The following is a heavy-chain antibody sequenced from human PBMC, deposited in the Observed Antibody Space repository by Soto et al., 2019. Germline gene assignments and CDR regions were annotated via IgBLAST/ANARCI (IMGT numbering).Heavy chain of an antibody. CDR3: ATFDGSGWSYYYYYGMDV. CDR1: GYSFTSYW. Sequence: GESLKISCKGSGYSFTSYWISWVRQMPGKGLEWMGRIDPSDSYTNYGPSFQGHVTISAGKSISTAYLQWSSLKASDTAMYYCATFDGSGWSYYYYYGMDVWGQGTTVTVSS. J-gene: IGHJ6*02. CDR2: IDPSDSYT. V-gene: IGHV5-10-1*01. D-gene: IGHD6-19*01.